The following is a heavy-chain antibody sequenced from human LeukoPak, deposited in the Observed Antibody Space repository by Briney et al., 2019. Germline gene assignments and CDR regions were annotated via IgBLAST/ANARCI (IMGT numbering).Heavy chain of an antibody. Sequence: ASVKVSCKASGYTFTSYGISWVRQAPGQGLEWMGWISAYNGNTNYAQKFQGRVTITRDTSITTAYMELSSLRSDDTAVYYCARALAYTGTHPYYFEYWGQGTLVTVSS. J-gene: IGHJ4*02. CDR3: ARALAYTGTHPYYFEY. D-gene: IGHD1-26*01. V-gene: IGHV1-18*01. CDR1: GYTFTSYG. CDR2: ISAYNGNT.